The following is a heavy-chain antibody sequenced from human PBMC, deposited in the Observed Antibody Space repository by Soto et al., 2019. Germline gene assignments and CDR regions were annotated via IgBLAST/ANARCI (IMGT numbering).Heavy chain of an antibody. D-gene: IGHD3-16*01. CDR1: GFTFSSYG. CDR3: ARDGDVNTGFGKDY. J-gene: IGHJ4*02. V-gene: IGHV3-33*01. Sequence: GGSLRLSCAASGFTFSSYGMHWVRQAPGKGLEWVAFVWHDGGNKFYAESVKGRLTISRDNSKNTLYLQMTSLSAEDTAMYYCARDGDVNTGFGKDYWGQGTLVTVSS. CDR2: VWHDGGNK.